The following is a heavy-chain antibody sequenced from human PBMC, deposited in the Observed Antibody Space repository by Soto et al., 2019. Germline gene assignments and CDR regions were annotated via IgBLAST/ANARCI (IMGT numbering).Heavy chain of an antibody. CDR2: IYAAGGSK. CDR3: AANYDSSGLYFVPIDH. Sequence: EVHLLESGGGLVQPGGSLRLSCAASGFIFSNYAMFWFRQAPGKGLEWVSTIYAAGGSKYYAGSVKGRFTISRDNSRDTLFLQMNSLRAEDTAVYYCAANYDSSGLYFVPIDHWGQGTLVTVSS. V-gene: IGHV3-23*01. CDR1: GFIFSNYA. J-gene: IGHJ4*02. D-gene: IGHD3-22*01.